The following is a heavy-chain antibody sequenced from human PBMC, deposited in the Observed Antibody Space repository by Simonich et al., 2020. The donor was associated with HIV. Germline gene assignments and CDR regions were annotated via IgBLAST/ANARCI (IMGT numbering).Heavy chain of an antibody. D-gene: IGHD3-3*01. CDR3: AREGDFLENAFDF. V-gene: IGHV1-3*01. Sequence: QVQLVQSGAEGKKPGASVKVSCKSSGYTFTSYGLQWGRQAPGQRHEWRGGVNPCKGDTESSERFQGRVPISRDTSASTVYMELSNLKSDDTAVYYCAREGDFLENAFDFWGQGTVVTVSS. J-gene: IGHJ3*01. CDR2: VNPCKGDT. CDR1: GYTFTSYG.